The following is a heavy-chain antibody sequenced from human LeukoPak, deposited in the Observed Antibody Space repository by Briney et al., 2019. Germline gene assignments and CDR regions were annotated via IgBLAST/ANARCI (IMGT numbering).Heavy chain of an antibody. CDR2: INHSGST. CDR3: ARVPAYYYDSSGYNNY. J-gene: IGHJ4*02. CDR1: GGSFSGYY. V-gene: IGHV4-34*01. Sequence: SETLSLTCAVYGGSFSGYYWSWIRQPPGKGLEWIGEINHSGSTNYNPSLKSRVTISVDTSKNQFSPKLSSVTAADTAVYYCARVPAYYYDSSGYNNYWGQGTLVTVSS. D-gene: IGHD3-22*01.